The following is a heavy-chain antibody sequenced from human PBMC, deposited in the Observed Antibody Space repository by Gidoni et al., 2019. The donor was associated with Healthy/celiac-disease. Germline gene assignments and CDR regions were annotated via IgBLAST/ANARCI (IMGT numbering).Heavy chain of an antibody. J-gene: IGHJ6*02. Sequence: QVQLVQSGAEVKKPGASVKVSCKVSGYTLTELSMHWVRQAPGKGLEWMGGFDPEDGETIYAQKFQGRVTMTEDTSTDTAYMELSSLRSEDTAVYYCATSAGRRQQQLVRTNYYYGMDVWGQGTTVTVSS. CDR2: FDPEDGET. V-gene: IGHV1-24*01. CDR3: ATSAGRRQQQLVRTNYYYGMDV. D-gene: IGHD6-13*01. CDR1: GYTLTELS.